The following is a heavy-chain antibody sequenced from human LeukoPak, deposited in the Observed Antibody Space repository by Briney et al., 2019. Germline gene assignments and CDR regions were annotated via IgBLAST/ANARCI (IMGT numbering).Heavy chain of an antibody. CDR3: ARVGSSGYYFDY. V-gene: IGHV4-59*01. J-gene: IGHJ4*02. Sequence: SETLSLTCTVSGGSLSSYYWSWIRQPPGEGLEWIGYIYYSGSTNYNPSLKSRVTISVDTSKNQFSLKLSSVTAADTAVYYCARVGSSGYYFDYWGQGTLVTVSS. D-gene: IGHD3-22*01. CDR2: IYYSGST. CDR1: GGSLSSYY.